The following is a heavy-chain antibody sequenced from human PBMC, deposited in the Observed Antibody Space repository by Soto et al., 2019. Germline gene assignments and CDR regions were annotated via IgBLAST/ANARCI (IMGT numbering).Heavy chain of an antibody. CDR1: GFSLSTSGVG. D-gene: IGHD3-3*01. Sequence: QITLNESGPTLAKPTETLTLTCTFSGFSLSTSGVGVGWIRQSPGKAPEWLALIYWDDEKRYSASLKSRLTISKDTSKNQVVLTMANLDPADTATYHCAHRVLRTVFGLVTTTAIYFDFWGQGTPVAVSS. J-gene: IGHJ4*02. CDR2: IYWDDEK. V-gene: IGHV2-5*02. CDR3: AHRVLRTVFGLVTTTAIYFDF.